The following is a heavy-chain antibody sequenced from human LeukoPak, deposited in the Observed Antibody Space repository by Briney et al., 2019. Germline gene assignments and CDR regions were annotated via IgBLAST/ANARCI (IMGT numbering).Heavy chain of an antibody. CDR1: GDSINSLDL. Sequence: SETLSLTCTVSGDSINSLDLWSWVRQPPGKGLEWIGEMYLSGTTHSNPSVKSRVTISIDKSKNQFFLNLSSVTAADTAVYYCAGLVGRYSSGLYYYYFDYWGQGTLSPSPQ. CDR2: MYLSGTT. J-gene: IGHJ4*02. V-gene: IGHV4-4*02. D-gene: IGHD3-22*01. CDR3: AGLVGRYSSGLYYYYFDY.